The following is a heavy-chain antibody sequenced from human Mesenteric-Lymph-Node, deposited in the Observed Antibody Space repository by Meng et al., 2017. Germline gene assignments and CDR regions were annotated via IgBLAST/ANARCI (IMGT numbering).Heavy chain of an antibody. Sequence: GESLKISCEASGFTFSRSSMNWVRQAPGKGLEWVASISSSGTYNFDADSVKGRFTISRDNAKNSLYLQMNSLRVEDTAVYYCAGDISGCYALCAFDIWGQGTMVTVSS. D-gene: IGHD2-2*01. CDR2: ISSSGTYN. V-gene: IGHV3-21*01. J-gene: IGHJ3*02. CDR3: AGDISGCYALCAFDI. CDR1: GFTFSRSS.